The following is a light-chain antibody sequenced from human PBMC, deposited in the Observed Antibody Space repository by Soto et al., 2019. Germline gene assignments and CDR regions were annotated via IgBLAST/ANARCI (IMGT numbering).Light chain of an antibody. J-gene: IGKJ2*01. CDR2: KAS. Sequence: EIQMPPSPSTLSAAVGDRVTITYRASQSISSWLAWYQQKPGKAPKLLIYKASSLENGTPSRFSGSGLATDFTLTINTLQPEDFAVYFCQQTYMVPYPFGQGTKVAI. CDR1: QSISSW. V-gene: IGKV1-5*03. CDR3: QQTYMVPYP.